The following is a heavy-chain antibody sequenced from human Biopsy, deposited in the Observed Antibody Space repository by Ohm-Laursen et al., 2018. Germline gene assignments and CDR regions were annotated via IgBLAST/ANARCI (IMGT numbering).Heavy chain of an antibody. CDR2: IYSTGRSS. J-gene: IGHJ2*01. Sequence: GTLFLTCSVSGGSVDDYFWNWIRQPAGKGLEWIGRIYSTGRSSAYHPSFQSRVTMSLDTSKKQLSLKLTSVTAADTAVYYCARTPGVAVAGRFFDLWGRGTLVTVS. CDR1: GGSVDDYF. V-gene: IGHV4-4*07. D-gene: IGHD6-19*01. CDR3: ARTPGVAVAGRFFDL.